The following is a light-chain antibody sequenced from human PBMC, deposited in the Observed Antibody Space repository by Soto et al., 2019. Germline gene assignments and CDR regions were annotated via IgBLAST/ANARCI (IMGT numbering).Light chain of an antibody. J-gene: IGLJ1*01. Sequence: QSVLTQLPSASGTPGQRVTISCSGSSSNIGSNYVYWYQQLPGTAPKLLIYRNNQRPSGVPDRFSGSKSGTSASLAISGLRSEDEADYYCAAWDDSLSGQVFGTGPKVTVL. CDR1: SSNIGSNY. CDR2: RNN. CDR3: AAWDDSLSGQV. V-gene: IGLV1-47*01.